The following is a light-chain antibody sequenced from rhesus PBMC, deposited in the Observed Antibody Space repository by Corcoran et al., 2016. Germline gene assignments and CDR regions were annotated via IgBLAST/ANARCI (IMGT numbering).Light chain of an antibody. CDR1: ESVGSF. CDR2: RAY. V-gene: IGKV3-40*03. CDR3: QQYNDLQLT. J-gene: IGKJ4*01. Sequence: EIVMTQSPAILSLSPGETAILSCRASESVGSFLAWHQQKPGQAPKLLVHRAYFRATGIPDRCSGSGSRTEFTLAISILEPEDVGVYHCQQYNDLQLTFGGGTKVGLK.